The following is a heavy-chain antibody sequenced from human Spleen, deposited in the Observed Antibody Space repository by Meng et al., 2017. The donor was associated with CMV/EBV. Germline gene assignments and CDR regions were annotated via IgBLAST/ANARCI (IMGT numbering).Heavy chain of an antibody. D-gene: IGHD3-3*01. CDR3: AREGRITIFGVVRGLMDV. J-gene: IGHJ6*02. V-gene: IGHV4-34*01. CDR2: INHSGST. CDR1: GGSISSYY. Sequence: SETLSLTCTISGGSISSYYWSWIRQPPGKGLEWIGEINHSGSTNYNPSLKSRVTISVDTSKNQFSLKLSSVTAADTAVYYCAREGRITIFGVVRGLMDVWGQGTTVTVSS.